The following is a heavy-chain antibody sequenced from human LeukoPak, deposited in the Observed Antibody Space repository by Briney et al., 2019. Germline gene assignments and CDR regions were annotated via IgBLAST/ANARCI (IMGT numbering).Heavy chain of an antibody. D-gene: IGHD6-6*01. CDR1: GFTFSDSW. CDR3: ARGGYSGSYYRFS. J-gene: IGHJ4*02. Sequence: PGGSLRLSCAASGFTFSDSWMHWVRQGPGKGPEWLSRTSKDGSDTVYADSAKGRLTASRGNARNTVYLELTNLRPDDTALYYCARGGYSGSYYRFSWGRGTLVTVAS. V-gene: IGHV3-74*01. CDR2: TSKDGSDT.